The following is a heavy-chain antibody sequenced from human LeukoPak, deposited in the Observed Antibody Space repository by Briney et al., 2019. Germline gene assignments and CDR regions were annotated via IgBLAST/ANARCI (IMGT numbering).Heavy chain of an antibody. V-gene: IGHV4-39*01. CDR1: GGSISSSSYY. CDR2: IYYSGST. CDR3: ARQEMATMRPFDY. D-gene: IGHD5-24*01. J-gene: IGHJ4*02. Sequence: KSSETLSLTCTVSGGSISSSSYYWGWIRQPPGKGLEWIGSIYYSGSTYYNPSLKSRVTISVDTSKNQFSLKLSSVTAADTAVYYCARQEMATMRPFDYWGQGTLVTVSS.